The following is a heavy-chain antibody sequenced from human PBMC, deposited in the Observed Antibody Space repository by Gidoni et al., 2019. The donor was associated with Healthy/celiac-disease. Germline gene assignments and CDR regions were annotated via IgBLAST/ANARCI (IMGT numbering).Heavy chain of an antibody. Sequence: HVQLVQSGAEVKKPGSSVKVSCKASGGPFSSYPISWVRQAPGQGLEWMGRIITILGIANYAQKFQGRVTITADKSTSTDYMELSSLRPEDTAVYYCVRDIRSARGYCSGGSCYDSPSNWFDPWGQGTLVTVSS. D-gene: IGHD2-15*01. CDR1: GGPFSSYP. CDR3: VRDIRSARGYCSGGSCYDSPSNWFDP. J-gene: IGHJ5*02. V-gene: IGHV1-69*04. CDR2: IITILGIA.